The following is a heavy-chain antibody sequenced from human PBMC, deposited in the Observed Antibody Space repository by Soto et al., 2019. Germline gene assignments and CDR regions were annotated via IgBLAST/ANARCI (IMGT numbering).Heavy chain of an antibody. CDR1: GFTFSSYA. CDR3: AKALSMVRGFQGYYYGMDV. V-gene: IGHV3-23*01. D-gene: IGHD3-10*01. CDR2: ISGSGGST. Sequence: GGSLRLSCAASGFTFSSYAMSWVRQAPGKGLEWVSAISGSGGSTYYADSVKGRFTISSDNSKNTLYLQMNSLRAEDTAVYYCAKALSMVRGFQGYYYGMDVWGQGTTVTVSS. J-gene: IGHJ6*02.